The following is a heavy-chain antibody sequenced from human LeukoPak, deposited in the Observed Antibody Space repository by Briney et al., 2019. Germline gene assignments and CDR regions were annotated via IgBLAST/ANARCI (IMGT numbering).Heavy chain of an antibody. CDR3: AKQRAVGSGSPIDY. CDR2: ISGSGGST. CDR1: GFTFSSYA. Sequence: PGGSLRLSCAASGFTFSSYAMSWVRQAPGKGLEWVSAISGSGGSTYYADSVKGRFTISRDNSKNTLYLQMNSLRAEDTAVYYCAKQRAVGSGSPIDYWGQGTLVTVSS. V-gene: IGHV3-23*01. J-gene: IGHJ4*02. D-gene: IGHD3-10*01.